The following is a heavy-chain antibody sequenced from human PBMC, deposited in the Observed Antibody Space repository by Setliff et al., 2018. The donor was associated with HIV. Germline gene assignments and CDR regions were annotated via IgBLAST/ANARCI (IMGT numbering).Heavy chain of an antibody. Sequence: QSGGSLRLSCASSGFKFKEYAMHWVRQAPGKGLKWVAFIWFDGIHKYYADSVKGRFTISRDNSKNMFYLQMDSLRVDDTAVYYCAGDPPLSGYALHIWGQGTKVTVSS. J-gene: IGHJ3*02. CDR2: IWFDGIHK. D-gene: IGHD2-2*03. CDR1: GFKFKEYA. CDR3: AGDPPLSGYALHI. V-gene: IGHV3-33*01.